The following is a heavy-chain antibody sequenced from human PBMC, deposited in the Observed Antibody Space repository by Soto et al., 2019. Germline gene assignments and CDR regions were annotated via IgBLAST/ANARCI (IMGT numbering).Heavy chain of an antibody. CDR1: GFTFSSYA. D-gene: IGHD3-16*02. Sequence: EVQLLESGGGLVQPGGSLRLSCAASGFTFSSYAMSWVRQAPGKGLEWVSAISGSGGSTYYADSVKGRFTISRDNSKNTVYLQMNSLRAEDTAVYYCAKEGGPEYVWGSYRFKLDYWGQGTLVTVSS. CDR2: ISGSGGST. CDR3: AKEGGPEYVWGSYRFKLDY. J-gene: IGHJ4*02. V-gene: IGHV3-23*01.